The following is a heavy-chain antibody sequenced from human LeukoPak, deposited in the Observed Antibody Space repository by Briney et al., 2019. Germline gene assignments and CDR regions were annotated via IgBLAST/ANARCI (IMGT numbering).Heavy chain of an antibody. CDR3: ARVAYYDNFVHFDY. V-gene: IGHV4-34*01. CDR1: GGSFSGYY. CDR2: INHSGST. D-gene: IGHD3-22*01. J-gene: IGHJ4*02. Sequence: SETLSLTCAVYGGSFSGYYWSWIRQPPGKGLEWIGEINHSGSTNYNPSLKSRVTISVDKSKNQFSLKLTSVTAADTAVYYCARVAYYDNFVHFDYWGQGTLVTVSS.